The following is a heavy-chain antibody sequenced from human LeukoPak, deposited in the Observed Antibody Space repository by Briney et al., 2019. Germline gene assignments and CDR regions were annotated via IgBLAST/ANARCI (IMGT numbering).Heavy chain of an antibody. CDR1: GYTLTELS. D-gene: IGHD3-10*01. Sequence: EASVKVSCKVSGYTLTELSMHWVRQAPGKGLEWMGGFDPEDGETIYAQKFQGRVTMTEDTSTDTAYMELSSLRSEDTAVYYCARDPYLGLGSYGWFDPWGQGTLVTVSS. CDR3: ARDPYLGLGSYGWFDP. J-gene: IGHJ5*02. V-gene: IGHV1-24*01. CDR2: FDPEDGET.